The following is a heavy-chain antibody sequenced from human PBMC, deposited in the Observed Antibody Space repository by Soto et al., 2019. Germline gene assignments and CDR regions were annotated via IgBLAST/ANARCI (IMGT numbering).Heavy chain of an antibody. CDR2: INPSGGST. J-gene: IGHJ3*02. CDR1: GYTFASYY. Sequence: ASVKVSCKASGYTFASYYMHWVRQAPGQGLEWMGIINPSGGSTSYAQKFQGRVTMTRDTSTSTVYMELSSLRSEDTAVYYCARVGSGYDAFDIWGQGTMVTVSS. CDR3: ARVGSGYDAFDI. D-gene: IGHD6-19*01. V-gene: IGHV1-46*03.